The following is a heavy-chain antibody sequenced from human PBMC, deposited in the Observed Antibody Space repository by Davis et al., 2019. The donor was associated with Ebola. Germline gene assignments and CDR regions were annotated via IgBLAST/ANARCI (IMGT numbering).Heavy chain of an antibody. CDR3: ARDREYQLLSQQLVRGIGAFDI. D-gene: IGHD2-2*01. V-gene: IGHV1-18*04. CDR2: ISAYNGNT. J-gene: IGHJ3*02. Sequence: ASVKVSCKASGYTFTSYYMHWVRQAPGQGLEWMGWISAYNGNTNYAQKLQGRVTMTTDTSTSTAYMELSSLRSEDTAVYYCARDREYQLLSQQLVRGIGAFDIWGQGTMVTVSS. CDR1: GYTFTSYY.